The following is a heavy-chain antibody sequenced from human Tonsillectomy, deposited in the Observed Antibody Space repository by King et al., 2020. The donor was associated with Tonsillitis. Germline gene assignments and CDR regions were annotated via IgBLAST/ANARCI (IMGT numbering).Heavy chain of an antibody. V-gene: IGHV3-53*01. Sequence: VQLVESGGGLIQPGGSLRLSCAASGFTVSSNYMSWVRQAPGKGLEWVSVIFSGGSTYYADSVKGRFTISRDNSNNTLYLQMNSLRSEDTAVYYCARELDTAMADYWGQGTLVTVSS. J-gene: IGHJ4*02. CDR1: GFTVSSNY. CDR3: ARELDTAMADY. CDR2: IFSGGST. D-gene: IGHD5-18*01.